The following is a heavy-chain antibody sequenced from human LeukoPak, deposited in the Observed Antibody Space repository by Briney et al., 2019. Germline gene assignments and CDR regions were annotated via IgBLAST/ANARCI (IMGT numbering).Heavy chain of an antibody. V-gene: IGHV3-23*01. J-gene: IGHJ2*01. D-gene: IGHD4-23*01. Sequence: AGGSLRLSCAASGFTFSSYAMSWVRQAPGKGLEWVSAISGSGGSTYYADSVKGRFTISRDNSKNTLYLQMNSLRAEDTAVYYCAKPPEDGGNLNWYFDLWGRGTLVTVSS. CDR2: ISGSGGST. CDR3: AKPPEDGGNLNWYFDL. CDR1: GFTFSSYA.